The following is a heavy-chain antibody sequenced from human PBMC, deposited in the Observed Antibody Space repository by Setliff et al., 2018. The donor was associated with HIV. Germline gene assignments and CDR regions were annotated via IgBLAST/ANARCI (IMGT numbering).Heavy chain of an antibody. CDR2: IGYSGTPI. CDR3: ARHWGNSFDI. D-gene: IGHD7-27*01. J-gene: IGHJ3*02. V-gene: IGHV3-11*04. CDR1: GFGFSGYF. Sequence: GGSLRLSCAASGFGFSGYFMSWIRQTPRKGLEWISYIGYSGTPIYYADSVKGRFTISRDNAENSLYPEMNNLRGEDTAVYYCARHWGNSFDIWGQGTLVTVSS.